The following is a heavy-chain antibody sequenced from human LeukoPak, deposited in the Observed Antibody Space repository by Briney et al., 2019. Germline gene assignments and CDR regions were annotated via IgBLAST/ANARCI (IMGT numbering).Heavy chain of an antibody. V-gene: IGHV3-23*01. D-gene: IGHD5-12*01. J-gene: IGHJ3*02. CDR2: ISGRRNST. CDR3: AKDHQEGYLNAFDI. CDR1: GFTFSNYW. Sequence: GGSLRLSCAASGFTFSNYWMHWVRQAPGKGLEWVSSISGRRNSTYYADSVRGRFTISRDNSKNTLYLQMNSLRADDTAVYYCAKDHQEGYLNAFDIWGQGTMVAVSS.